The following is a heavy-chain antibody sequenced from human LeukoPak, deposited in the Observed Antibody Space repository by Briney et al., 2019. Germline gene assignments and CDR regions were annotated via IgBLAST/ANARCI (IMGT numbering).Heavy chain of an antibody. V-gene: IGHV3-49*03. CDR2: IRSKAYGGTT. CDR1: GFTFGDYA. CDR3: TRSPLSHSSGWYLHDP. D-gene: IGHD6-19*01. Sequence: GRSLRLSCTASGFTFGDYAMSWFRQAPGKGLEWVGFIRSKAYGGTTEYAASVKGRFTISRDDSKSIAYLQMNSLKTEDTAVYYCTRSPLSHSSGWYLHDPWGQGTLVTVSP. J-gene: IGHJ5*02.